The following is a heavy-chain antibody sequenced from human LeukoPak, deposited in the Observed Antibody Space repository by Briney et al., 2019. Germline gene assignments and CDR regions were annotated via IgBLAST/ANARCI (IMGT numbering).Heavy chain of an antibody. J-gene: IGHJ6*02. V-gene: IGHV4-59*01. D-gene: IGHD2/OR15-2a*01. CDR3: ARQSEYSDSYYYGMDV. Sequence: PPETLSLTCSVSGGSISPYYWNWIRQPPGKGLEWIGYIYYSGSTNYNPSLKSRVTILVDTSKNQFSLKLSSVTAADTAVYYCARQSEYSDSYYYGMDVWGQGTTVTVSS. CDR1: GGSISPYY. CDR2: IYYSGST.